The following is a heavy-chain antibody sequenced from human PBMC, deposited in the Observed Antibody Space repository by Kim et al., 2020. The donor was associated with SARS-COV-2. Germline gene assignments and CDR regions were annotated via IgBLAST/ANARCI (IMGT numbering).Heavy chain of an antibody. Sequence: NHNPSLKRRDHISGETSKDQFSRKLSSVTAADTAVYYCAREGGYDYAFDYWGQGTLVTVSS. V-gene: IGHV4-59*01. CDR3: AREGGYDYAFDY. D-gene: IGHD5-12*01. J-gene: IGHJ4*02.